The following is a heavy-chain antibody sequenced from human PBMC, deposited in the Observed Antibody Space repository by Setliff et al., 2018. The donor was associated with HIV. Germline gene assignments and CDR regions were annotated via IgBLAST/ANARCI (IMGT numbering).Heavy chain of an antibody. CDR1: GDSISSNY. CDR2: VYYTGST. Sequence: SETLSLTCTVSGDSISSNYWTWIRQPPEKGLEYIGYVYYTGSTNYNPSLKNRVTISIDTSKNQFSLKLRSVTAADTAVYYCARGNRVFDYWGQGALVTVSS. J-gene: IGHJ4*02. D-gene: IGHD3-3*01. V-gene: IGHV4-59*01. CDR3: ARGNRVFDY.